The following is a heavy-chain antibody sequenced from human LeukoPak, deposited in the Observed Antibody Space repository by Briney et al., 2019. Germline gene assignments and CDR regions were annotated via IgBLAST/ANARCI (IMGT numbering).Heavy chain of an antibody. D-gene: IGHD1/OR15-1a*01. Sequence: GGSLRLSCAASRFTFSDHYMDWVRQAPGKGLEWLGRTRNKANSYTTQYAASVEGRFTISRDDSKNSLYLHMNSLKTEDTAVYYCATGLTGTIDYWGQGTLVTVSS. J-gene: IGHJ4*02. CDR3: ATGLTGTIDY. V-gene: IGHV3-72*01. CDR1: RFTFSDHY. CDR2: TRNKANSYTT.